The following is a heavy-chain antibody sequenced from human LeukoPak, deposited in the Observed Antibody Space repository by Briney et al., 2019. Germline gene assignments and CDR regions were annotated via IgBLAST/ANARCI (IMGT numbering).Heavy chain of an antibody. Sequence: GGSLRLSCVASGFIVSNNYMSWVRQAPGKGLEWVSVLYNAGSTYYADSVKGRFTISRDNSKNTLYLQMYSLRAEDTAVYYCARGGGYNAVDFWGQGTLVTVSS. CDR2: LYNAGST. J-gene: IGHJ4*02. D-gene: IGHD5-24*01. CDR1: GFIVSNNY. V-gene: IGHV3-53*01. CDR3: ARGGGYNAVDF.